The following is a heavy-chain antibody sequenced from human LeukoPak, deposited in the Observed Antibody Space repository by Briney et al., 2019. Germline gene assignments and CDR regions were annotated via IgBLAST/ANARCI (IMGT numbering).Heavy chain of an antibody. CDR1: GGTFSSYA. CDR2: IIPILGIA. CDR3: ARDVDYDFWSGSPHPPLLPSWFDP. D-gene: IGHD3-3*01. V-gene: IGHV1-69*04. Sequence: GASVKLSCKASGGTFSSYAIGWVRQAPGQGLEWMGRIIPILGIANYAQKFQGRVTITADKSTSTAYMELGSLRSEDTAVYYCARDVDYDFWSGSPHPPLLPSWFDPWGQGTLVTVSS. J-gene: IGHJ5*02.